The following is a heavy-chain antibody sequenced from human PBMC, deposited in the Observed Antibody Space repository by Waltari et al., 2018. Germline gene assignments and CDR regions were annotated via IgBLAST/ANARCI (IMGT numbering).Heavy chain of an antibody. V-gene: IGHV1-2*02. CDR3: ARVQDRGVIIKGFDP. CDR1: GYTFTGYY. J-gene: IGHJ5*02. CDR2: INPTSGGT. D-gene: IGHD3-10*01. Sequence: QVQLVQSGAEVKKPGASVKVSCKASGYTFTGYYMHWVRQAPGQGLEWMGWINPTSGGTNYAQKCQGRVTMTRDTSISTAYMELSRLRSDDTAVYYCARVQDRGVIIKGFDPWGQGTLVTVSS.